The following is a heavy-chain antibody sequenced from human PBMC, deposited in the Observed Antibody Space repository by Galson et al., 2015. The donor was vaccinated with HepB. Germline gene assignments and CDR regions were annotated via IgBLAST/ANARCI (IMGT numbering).Heavy chain of an antibody. CDR2: IYSGGST. J-gene: IGHJ4*02. V-gene: IGHV3-53*04. D-gene: IGHD4-11*01. CDR1: GFTVSSNY. Sequence: SLRLSCAASGFTVSSNYMSWVRQAPGKGLEWVSVIYSGGSTYYADSVKGRFTISRHNSKNTLYLQMNSLRAEDTAVYYCARGLPTVKGGGALGYWGQGTLVTVSS. CDR3: ARGLPTVKGGGALGY.